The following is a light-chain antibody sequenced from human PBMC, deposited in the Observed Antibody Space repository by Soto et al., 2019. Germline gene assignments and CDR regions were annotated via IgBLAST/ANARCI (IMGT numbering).Light chain of an antibody. V-gene: IGKV3-20*01. CDR1: QSVSSSY. CDR3: QQYGSSPYT. Sequence: EIVLTQSPGTLSLSPGERATLSCRASQSVSSSYLAWYQQRPGQAPRLLIYGASSRATGIPDNFSGSGSQTDFTLTISRLDPEDFAVYYCQQYGSSPYTFGQGTKLEIK. J-gene: IGKJ2*01. CDR2: GAS.